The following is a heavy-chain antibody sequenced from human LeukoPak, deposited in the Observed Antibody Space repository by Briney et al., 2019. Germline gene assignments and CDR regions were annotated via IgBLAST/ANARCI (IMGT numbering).Heavy chain of an antibody. CDR1: GYTFTSYG. CDR3: ARDLLYSGSYQPHFDY. Sequence: ASVKVSCKASGYTFTSYGISWVRQAPGQGLEWMGWISAYNGNTNYAQKLQGRVTMTTDTSTSTAYMELRSLRSEDTAVYYCARDLLYSGSYQPHFDYWGQGTLVTVSS. CDR2: ISAYNGNT. V-gene: IGHV1-18*01. J-gene: IGHJ4*02. D-gene: IGHD1-26*01.